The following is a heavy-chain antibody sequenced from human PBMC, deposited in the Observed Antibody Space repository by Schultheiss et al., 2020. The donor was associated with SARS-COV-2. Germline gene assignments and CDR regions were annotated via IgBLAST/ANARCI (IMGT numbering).Heavy chain of an antibody. CDR3: AKDKGNVAYIFDY. CDR1: GGSISSGGYY. Sequence: SQTLSLTCTVSGGSISSGGYYWSWIRQPPGKGLEWIGYIYYSGSTNYNPSLKSRVTISVDTSKNQFSLKLSSVTAADTAVYYCAKDKGNVAYIFDYWGQGTQVTVSS. J-gene: IGHJ4*02. V-gene: IGHV4-61*08. CDR2: IYYSGST. D-gene: IGHD5-12*01.